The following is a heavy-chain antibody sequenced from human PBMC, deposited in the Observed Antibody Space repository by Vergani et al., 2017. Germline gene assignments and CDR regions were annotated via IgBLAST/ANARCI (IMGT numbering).Heavy chain of an antibody. CDR2: ISSSSSYL. Sequence: EVQLVESGGGLVKPGGSLRLSCAASGFMFSSYSMNWVRQAPGKGLEWVSSISSSSSYLYYSDSVKGRFTISRDNAKNSLYLQMNSLNTEDTAVYYCTTDLGYSYGYYYYGMDVWGQGTTVTVSS. D-gene: IGHD5-18*01. J-gene: IGHJ6*02. CDR3: TTDLGYSYGYYYYGMDV. CDR1: GFMFSSYS. V-gene: IGHV3-21*03.